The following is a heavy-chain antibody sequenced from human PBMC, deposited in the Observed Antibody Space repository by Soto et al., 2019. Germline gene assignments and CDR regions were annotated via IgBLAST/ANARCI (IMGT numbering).Heavy chain of an antibody. J-gene: IGHJ4*02. CDR1: GFTFSSYA. CDR3: ARVGSGYYYIGYFDY. D-gene: IGHD3-22*01. Sequence: GGSLRLSCAASGFTFSSYAMHWVRQAPGKGLEWVAVISYDGSNKYYADSVKGRFTISRDNSKNTPYLQMNSLRAEDTAVYYCARVGSGYYYIGYFDYWGQGTLVTVSS. CDR2: ISYDGSNK. V-gene: IGHV3-30-3*01.